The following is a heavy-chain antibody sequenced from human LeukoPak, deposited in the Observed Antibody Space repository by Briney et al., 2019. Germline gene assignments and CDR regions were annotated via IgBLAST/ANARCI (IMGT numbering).Heavy chain of an antibody. CDR1: GFTFSSYS. J-gene: IGHJ4*02. V-gene: IGHV3-48*01. CDR2: ISSSSSTI. CDR3: ARAWEQQLSDY. D-gene: IGHD6-13*01. Sequence: PGGSLRLSCAASGFTFSSYSMNWVRQAPGKGLEWVSYISSSSSTIYYADSEKGRFTISRDNAKNSLYLQMNSLRAEDTAVYYCARAWEQQLSDYWGQGTLVTVSS.